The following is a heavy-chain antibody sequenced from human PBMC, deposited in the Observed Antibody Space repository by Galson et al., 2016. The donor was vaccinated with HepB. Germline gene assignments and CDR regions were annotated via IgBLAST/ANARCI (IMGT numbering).Heavy chain of an antibody. CDR3: ARGPPYYDYWSGYYGMDV. CDR2: ISYDGSKK. J-gene: IGHJ6*02. CDR1: GFMFSTYA. V-gene: IGHV3-30*04. Sequence: SLRLSCAGSGFMFSTYAMHWVRQAPGKGLDWVAVISYDGSKKFYGDSVKGRFTISRDNFKNTLFLQMNSLRAEDTAVYYCARGPPYYDYWSGYYGMDVWGHGTTVTVSS. D-gene: IGHD3-3*01.